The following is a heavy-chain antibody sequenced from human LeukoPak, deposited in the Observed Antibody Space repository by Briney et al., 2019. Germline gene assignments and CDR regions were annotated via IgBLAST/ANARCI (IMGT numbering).Heavy chain of an antibody. CDR2: ISSSSSYI. CDR3: ARIIAAVGYFDY. D-gene: IGHD6-13*01. Sequence: GGSLRLSCAASGFTFSSYSMNWVRQAPGKGLDWGSSISSSSSYIYYADSVKGRFTISRDNAKNSLYLQMNSLRAEDTAVYYCARIIAAVGYFDYWGQGTLVTVSS. J-gene: IGHJ4*02. CDR1: GFTFSSYS. V-gene: IGHV3-21*01.